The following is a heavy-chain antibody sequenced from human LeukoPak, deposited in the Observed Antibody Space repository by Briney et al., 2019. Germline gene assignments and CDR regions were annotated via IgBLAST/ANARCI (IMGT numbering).Heavy chain of an antibody. J-gene: IGHJ5*02. CDR3: ARLLDYVWGSYRHAWFDP. V-gene: IGHV1-18*01. Sequence: ASVKVSCKASGYTFTSYGISWVRQAPGQGLEWMGWISAYNGNTNYAQKLQGRVTMTTDTSTSTAYMELRSLRSDDTAVYYCARLLDYVWGSYRHAWFDPWGQGNPGHRLL. CDR2: ISAYNGNT. CDR1: GYTFTSYG. D-gene: IGHD3-16*02.